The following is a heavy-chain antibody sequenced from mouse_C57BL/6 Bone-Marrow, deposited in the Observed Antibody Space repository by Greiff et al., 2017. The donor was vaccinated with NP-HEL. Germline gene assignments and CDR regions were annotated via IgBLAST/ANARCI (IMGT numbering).Heavy chain of an antibody. D-gene: IGHD1-1*01. Sequence: QVQLQHSGPELVKPGASVKISCKASGYAFSSSWMNWVKQRPGKGLEWIGRIYPGDGDTNYNGKFKGKATLTADKSSSTAYMQLSSLTSEDSAVYFCSRLLRSWFAYWGQGTLVTVSA. CDR1: GYAFSSSW. J-gene: IGHJ3*01. V-gene: IGHV1-82*01. CDR2: IYPGDGDT. CDR3: SRLLRSWFAY.